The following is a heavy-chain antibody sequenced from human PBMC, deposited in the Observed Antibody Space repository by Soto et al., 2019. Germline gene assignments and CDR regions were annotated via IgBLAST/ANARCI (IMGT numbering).Heavy chain of an antibody. CDR3: ERVDGYYYDSSTIDY. Sequence: ASVKVSCKASGYTFTSYGISWVRQAPGQGLEWMGWISAYNGNTNYAQKLQGRVTMTTDTSTSTAYMELRSLRSDDTAVYYCERVDGYYYDSSTIDYWGQGTLVTVSS. J-gene: IGHJ4*02. D-gene: IGHD3-22*01. CDR2: ISAYNGNT. CDR1: GYTFTSYG. V-gene: IGHV1-18*01.